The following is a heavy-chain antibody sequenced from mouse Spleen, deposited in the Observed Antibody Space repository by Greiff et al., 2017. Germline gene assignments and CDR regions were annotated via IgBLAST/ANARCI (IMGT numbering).Heavy chain of an antibody. D-gene: IGHD1-1*01. CDR2: INPYNGDT. J-gene: IGHJ3*01. V-gene: IGHV1-20*01. Sequence: VHVKQSGPELVKPGDSVKISCKASGYSFTGYFVNWVMQSHGKSLDWIGRINPYNGDTFYNQNFKGKATLTVDTSSSTAHMELRSLTSEDSAVYYCARDGGSSWFAYWGQGTLVTVSA. CDR3: ARDGGSSWFAY. CDR1: GYSFTGYF.